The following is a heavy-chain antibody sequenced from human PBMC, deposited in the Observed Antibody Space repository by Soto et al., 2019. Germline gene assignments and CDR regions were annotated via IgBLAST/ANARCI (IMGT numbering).Heavy chain of an antibody. Sequence: GGSLRLSCAASGFTFSSYAMSWVRQAPGKGLEWVSAISGSGGSTYYADSVKGRFTISRDNSKNTLYLQMNSLRAEDTAVYYCAKDALTGVLMVYATGAEYFQHWGQGTLVTVSS. CDR3: AKDALTGVLMVYATGAEYFQH. CDR2: ISGSGGST. J-gene: IGHJ1*01. D-gene: IGHD2-8*01. V-gene: IGHV3-23*01. CDR1: GFTFSSYA.